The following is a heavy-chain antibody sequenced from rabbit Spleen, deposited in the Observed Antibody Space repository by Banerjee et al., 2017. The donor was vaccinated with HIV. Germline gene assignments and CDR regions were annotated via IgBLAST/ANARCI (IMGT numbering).Heavy chain of an antibody. J-gene: IGHJ4*01. V-gene: IGHV1S43*01. CDR1: GFSFSSNYD. D-gene: IGHD4-2*01. CDR3: ARDAGNSYPWYLNL. Sequence: QSLEESGGDLVKPGASLTLTCTASGFSFSSNYDMCWVRQAPGKGLEWIACIATGSAITYYASWVNGRFTISRSTSLNTVDLKMTSLTASDTATYFCARDAGNSYPWYLNLWGQGTLVTVS. CDR2: IATGSAIT.